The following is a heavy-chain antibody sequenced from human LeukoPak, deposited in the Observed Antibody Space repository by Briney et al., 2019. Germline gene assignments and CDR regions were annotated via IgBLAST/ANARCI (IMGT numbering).Heavy chain of an antibody. Sequence: ASVKVSYKASGYTFTSYAMHWVRQAPGQRLEWMGSINADNGNTKYSQKFQGRVTMTRNTSISTAYMELSSLRSEDTAVYYCARQHYYYDSSGYYEFGYWGQGTLVTVSS. D-gene: IGHD3-22*01. CDR1: GYTFTSYA. V-gene: IGHV1-3*01. CDR2: INADNGNT. CDR3: ARQHYYYDSSGYYEFGY. J-gene: IGHJ4*02.